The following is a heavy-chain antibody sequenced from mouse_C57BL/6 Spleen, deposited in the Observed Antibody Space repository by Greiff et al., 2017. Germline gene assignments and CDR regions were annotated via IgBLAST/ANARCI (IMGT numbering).Heavy chain of an antibody. CDR1: GYAFSSSW. Sequence: VKLMESGPELVKPGASVKISCKASGYAFSSSWMNWVKQRPGKGLEWIGRSYPGDGDTNYNGKFKGKATLTADKSSSTAYMQLSSLTSEDSAVYFCARDLLLVHYLDYWGQGTTLTVSS. J-gene: IGHJ2*01. V-gene: IGHV1-82*01. D-gene: IGHD2-1*01. CDR3: ARDLLLVHYLDY. CDR2: SYPGDGDT.